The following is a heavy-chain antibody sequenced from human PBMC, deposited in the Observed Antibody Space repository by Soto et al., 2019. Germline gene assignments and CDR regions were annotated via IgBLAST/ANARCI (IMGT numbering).Heavy chain of an antibody. D-gene: IGHD6-6*01. V-gene: IGHV2-5*02. CDR2: IYWDDDE. CDR3: ARRLTSNSSYWFDS. J-gene: IGHJ5*01. CDR1: GFSLITSGVT. Sequence: QITLKESGPTLVKPTQTLTLTCTFSGFSLITSGVTVGWIRQPPGKALEWLALIYWDDDERYSPSLRSRLTITKDTSKHQVVLTVTDMDPVDTATYYCARRLTSNSSYWFDSWGQGALVTVSS.